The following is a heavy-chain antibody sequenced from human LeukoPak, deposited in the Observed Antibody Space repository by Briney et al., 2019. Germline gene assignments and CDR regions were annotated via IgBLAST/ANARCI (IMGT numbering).Heavy chain of an antibody. J-gene: IGHJ4*02. CDR1: GFTFSSYN. Sequence: GGSLRLSCAASGFTFSSYNMNWVRQAPGKWLEWVSVIYSGGSTYYADSVKGRFTISRDNSKNTLYLQMNSLRAEDTAVYYCARAKYSYASGSYYNAGFDYWGQGTLVTVSS. CDR2: IYSGGST. V-gene: IGHV3-66*01. CDR3: ARAKYSYASGSYYNAGFDY. D-gene: IGHD3-10*01.